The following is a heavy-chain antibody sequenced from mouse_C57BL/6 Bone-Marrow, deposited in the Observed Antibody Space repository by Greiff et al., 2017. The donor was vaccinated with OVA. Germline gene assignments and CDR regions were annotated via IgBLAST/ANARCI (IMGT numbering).Heavy chain of an antibody. V-gene: IGHV1-75*01. D-gene: IGHD2-5*01. CDR1: GYTFTDYY. CDR2: IFPGSGST. Sequence: VQLQESGPELVKPGASVKISCKASGYTFTDYYINWVKQRPGKGLEWIGWIFPGSGSTYYNEKVKGKATLTGDNSSSTAYMLLSSLTSEDAAVYFCARPYSNYAMDYWGQGTSVTVSS. CDR3: ARPYSNYAMDY. J-gene: IGHJ4*01.